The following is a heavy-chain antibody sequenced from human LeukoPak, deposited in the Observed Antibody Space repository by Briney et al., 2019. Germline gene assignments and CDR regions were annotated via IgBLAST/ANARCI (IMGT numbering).Heavy chain of an antibody. D-gene: IGHD5-18*01. V-gene: IGHV3-53*01. CDR1: GFTVSSNY. Sequence: PGGSLRLSCAASGFTVSSNYMSWVRQAPGKGLEWVSVIYSGGSTYYADSVKGRFTISRENSKNTLYLQMNSLRSEDTAVDYCARGVRLCGYSYGAFDYWGQGTLVTVSS. CDR3: ARGVRLCGYSYGAFDY. CDR2: IYSGGST. J-gene: IGHJ4*02.